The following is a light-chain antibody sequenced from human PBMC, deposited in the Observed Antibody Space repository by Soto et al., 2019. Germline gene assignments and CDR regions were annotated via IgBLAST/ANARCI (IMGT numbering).Light chain of an antibody. V-gene: IGLV2-23*01. Sequence: QSALTQPASVSGSTGQSITISCTGTSSDVGSYNLVSWYQQHPGKAPKLMIYEGSKRPSGVSNRSSGSKSGNTASLTISGLQDEDEADYYCCSYAGSSTYVVFGGGTKHTVL. CDR2: EGS. CDR1: SSDVGSYNL. CDR3: CSYAGSSTYVV. J-gene: IGLJ2*01.